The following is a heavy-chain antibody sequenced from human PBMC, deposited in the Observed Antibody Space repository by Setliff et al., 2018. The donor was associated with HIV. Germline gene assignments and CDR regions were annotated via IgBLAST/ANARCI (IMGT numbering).Heavy chain of an antibody. V-gene: IGHV3-7*03. CDR2: INQDGSEK. J-gene: IGHJ4*02. CDR3: ARVGPQGYFDY. Sequence: PGGSLRLSCAASGFTVSNYWMSWVRQAPGKGLEWVANINQDGSEKYYVDSVKGRFTISRDNAKNSLYLQMNSLRAEDTAVYYCARVGPQGYFDYWGQGTLVTVSS. CDR1: GFTVSNYW.